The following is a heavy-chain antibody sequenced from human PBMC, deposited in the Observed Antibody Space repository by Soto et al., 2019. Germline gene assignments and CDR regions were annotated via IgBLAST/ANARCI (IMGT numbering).Heavy chain of an antibody. CDR2: INHSVSL. V-gene: IGHV4-31*03. CDR3: ARELPQRQGRNMEG. D-gene: IGHD1-1*01. J-gene: IGHJ6*04. Sequence: SETLSLTCTVTGGSMTSGDQYWTWIRHRPGEGLEWFGYINHSVSLYYNPSLKSRVSMSVDTSKNHLSLNLSSVTAADTAVYYCARELPQRQGRNMEGWGDGNTVTVSS. CDR1: GGSMTSGDQY.